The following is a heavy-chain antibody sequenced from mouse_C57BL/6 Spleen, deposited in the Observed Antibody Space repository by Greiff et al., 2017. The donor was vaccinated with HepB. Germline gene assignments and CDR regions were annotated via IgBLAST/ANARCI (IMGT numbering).Heavy chain of an antibody. D-gene: IGHD1-1*01. J-gene: IGHJ3*01. CDR2: INPNYGTT. CDR3: AGIYYYGSSYGGFAY. Sequence: EVQLQQSGPELVKPGASVKISCKASGYSFTDYNMNWVKQSNGKSPEWIGVINPNYGTTSYNQKFKGKATLTVDQSSSTAYMQLNSLTSEDSAVYYCAGIYYYGSSYGGFAYWGQGTLVTVSA. CDR1: GYSFTDYN. V-gene: IGHV1-39*01.